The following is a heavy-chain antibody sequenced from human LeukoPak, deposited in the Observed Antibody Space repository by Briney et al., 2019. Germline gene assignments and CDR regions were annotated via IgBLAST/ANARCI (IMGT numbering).Heavy chain of an antibody. Sequence: ASVKVSCKASGVTFSSYAISWVRQAPGQGLEWMGGIIPIFGTANYAQNLQGRVTITTDESTSTPYMELSSLRSEGMAVYYCARGEESDALDIWGQGTMVTVSS. D-gene: IGHD2/OR15-2a*01. CDR2: IIPIFGTA. CDR1: GVTFSSYA. V-gene: IGHV1-69*05. CDR3: ARGEESDALDI. J-gene: IGHJ3*02.